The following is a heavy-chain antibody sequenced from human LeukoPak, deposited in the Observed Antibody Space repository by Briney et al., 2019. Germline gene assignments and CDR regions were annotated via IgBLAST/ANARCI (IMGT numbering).Heavy chain of an antibody. J-gene: IGHJ4*02. CDR2: IYYSGST. CDR3: ARAATRGYSYGYQYYFDY. D-gene: IGHD5-18*01. V-gene: IGHV4-31*03. Sequence: PSETLPLTCTVSGGSISSGGYYWSWIRQHPGKGLEWIGYIYYSGSTYYNPSLKSRVTISVDTSKNQFSLKLSSVTAADTAVYYCARAATRGYSYGYQYYFDYWGQGTLVTVSS. CDR1: GGSISSGGYY.